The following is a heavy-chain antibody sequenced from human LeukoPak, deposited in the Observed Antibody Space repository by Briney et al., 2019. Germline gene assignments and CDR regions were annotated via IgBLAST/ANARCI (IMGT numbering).Heavy chain of an antibody. Sequence: GGSLRLSCAASGFTFSSYWMTWVRQAPGKGLEWVAKKKYDGSESPYVDSVKGRLTISRDNAKKSLYLQMNSLRAEDTAVYYCARTHRIEGCSGDACNSKFRHFDLWGRGTQVTVSS. CDR3: ARTHRIEGCSGDACNSKFRHFDL. J-gene: IGHJ2*01. V-gene: IGHV3-7*01. CDR2: KKYDGSES. CDR1: GFTFSSYW. D-gene: IGHD2-15*01.